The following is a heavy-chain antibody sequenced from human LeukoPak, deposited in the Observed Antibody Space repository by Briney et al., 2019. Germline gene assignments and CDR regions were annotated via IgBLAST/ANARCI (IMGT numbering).Heavy chain of an antibody. Sequence: GGSLRLSCAASGFTFSSYWMSWVRQAPGKGLEWVANIEQDGSEKNYLDSVKGRFTISRDNAKNSLYLQMNSLRAEDTAVYYCARDVHDPEYYYDPVIWGQGTMVTVSS. V-gene: IGHV3-7*01. CDR3: ARDVHDPEYYYDPVI. J-gene: IGHJ3*02. CDR2: IEQDGSEK. CDR1: GFTFSSYW. D-gene: IGHD3-22*01.